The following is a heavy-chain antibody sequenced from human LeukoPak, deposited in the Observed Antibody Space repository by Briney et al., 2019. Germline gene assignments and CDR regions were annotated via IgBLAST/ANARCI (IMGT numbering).Heavy chain of an antibody. V-gene: IGHV3-53*01. Sequence: GGSLRLACAASDLSVHNNYVDWVRQAPGKGLEWVSCMDNFGIKTYADSVQGRFTVSRDSSRNMVFLQMNSLRVEDTAVYYCAGGKYYGSGTRPGYLGYWGLGTMVTVSS. CDR3: AGGKYYGSGTRPGYLGY. CDR1: DLSVHNNY. CDR2: MDNFGIK. J-gene: IGHJ4*02. D-gene: IGHD3-10*01.